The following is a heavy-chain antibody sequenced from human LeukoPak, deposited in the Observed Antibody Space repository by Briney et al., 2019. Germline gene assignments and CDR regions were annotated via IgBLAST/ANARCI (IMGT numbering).Heavy chain of an antibody. CDR3: ARGQVTLAAAGQEDWFDP. J-gene: IGHJ5*02. V-gene: IGHV1-2*02. D-gene: IGHD6-13*01. Sequence: ASVKVSCKASGYTFTGYYMHWVRQAPGQGLEWMGWINPNSGGTNYAQKFQGRVTMTRDTSISTAYMELSRLRSDDTAVYYCARGQVTLAAAGQEDWFDPWGQGTLVTVSS. CDR1: GYTFTGYY. CDR2: INPNSGGT.